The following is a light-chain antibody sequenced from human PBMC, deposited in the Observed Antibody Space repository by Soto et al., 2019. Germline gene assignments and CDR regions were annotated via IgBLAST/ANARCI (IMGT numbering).Light chain of an antibody. CDR1: QSISSW. V-gene: IGKV1-5*03. CDR2: KAS. CDR3: QQYKSHRRT. J-gene: IGKJ1*01. Sequence: DIQMTQSPSTLSASVGDRVTITCRASQSISSWLAWYQQKPGKAPKLLINKASSLESGVPSRFSGSGSGTEFTLTISSLQPDDFDTYYCQQYKSHRRTFGQGTKVDIX.